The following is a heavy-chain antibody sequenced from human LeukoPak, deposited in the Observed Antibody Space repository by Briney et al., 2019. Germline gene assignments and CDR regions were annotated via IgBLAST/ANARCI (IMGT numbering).Heavy chain of an antibody. J-gene: IGHJ4*02. CDR3: AREGYSPRDGYNFNFDY. Sequence: GGSLRLSCAASEFTFPMYWMTWVRQAPGKGLEWVADIKQDGSEKYYVDSVKGRFTISRDNAKNSLYLQMNSLRAEDTAVYYCAREGYSPRDGYNFNFDYWGQGTLVTVSS. CDR2: IKQDGSEK. V-gene: IGHV3-7*01. CDR1: EFTFPMYW. D-gene: IGHD5-24*01.